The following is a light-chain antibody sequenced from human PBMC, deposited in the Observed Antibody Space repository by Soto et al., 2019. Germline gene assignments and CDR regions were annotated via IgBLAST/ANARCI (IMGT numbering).Light chain of an antibody. J-gene: IGKJ1*01. CDR2: GAS. V-gene: IGKV3-20*01. Sequence: IVMTQSPATLSVSPGERATLSCRASQSVSSNLAWYKQKPGQAPRLLIYGASSRATGIPDRFSGSGSGTDFTLTISRLEPEDFAVYYCQQYGSSPGWTFGQGTKVDI. CDR3: QQYGSSPGWT. CDR1: QSVSSN.